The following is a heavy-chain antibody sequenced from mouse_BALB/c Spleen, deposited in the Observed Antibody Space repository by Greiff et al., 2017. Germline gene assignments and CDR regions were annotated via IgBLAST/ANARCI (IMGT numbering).Heavy chain of an antibody. J-gene: IGHJ2*01. CDR3: AIKGGYYGFDD. CDR2: IWSGGST. V-gene: IGHV2-2*02. D-gene: IGHD2-3*01. Sequence: QVQLQQSGPGLVQPSQSLSITCTASGFSLTSSGVHWVRQSPGKGLEWLGVIWSGGSTDYNAAFISRLSISKDNTKSQVFFKMNSLQANDTAIYYCAIKGGYYGFDDWGQGTTLTVSS. CDR1: GFSLTSSG.